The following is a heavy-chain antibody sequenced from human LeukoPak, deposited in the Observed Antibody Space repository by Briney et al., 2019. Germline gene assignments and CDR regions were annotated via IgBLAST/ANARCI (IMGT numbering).Heavy chain of an antibody. J-gene: IGHJ4*02. Sequence: PSETLSLTCTVSGGSISSYYWSWIRQPPGKGLEWIGYIYYSGSTNYNHSLKRRVTISVDTSKNQFSLKLSSVTAADTAVYYCARDAVGFDYWGQGTLVTVSS. CDR2: IYYSGST. CDR1: GGSISSYY. CDR3: ARDAVGFDY. V-gene: IGHV4-59*01.